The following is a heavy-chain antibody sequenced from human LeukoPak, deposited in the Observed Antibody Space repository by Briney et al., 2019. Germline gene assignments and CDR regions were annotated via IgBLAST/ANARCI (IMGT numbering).Heavy chain of an antibody. CDR1: GGSISSSSYY. Sequence: SETLSLTCTVSGGSISSSSYYWGWIRQPPGKGLEWIGSIYYSGSTYYNPSLKSRVTISVDTSKNQFSLKLSSVTAADTAVYYCAGWVRGGYFFDYWGQGTLVTVSS. CDR2: IYYSGST. V-gene: IGHV4-39*01. CDR3: AGWVRGGYFFDY. D-gene: IGHD3-22*01. J-gene: IGHJ4*02.